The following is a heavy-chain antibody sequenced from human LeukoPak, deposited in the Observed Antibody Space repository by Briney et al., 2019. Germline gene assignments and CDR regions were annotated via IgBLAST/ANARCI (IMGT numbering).Heavy chain of an antibody. J-gene: IGHJ4*02. V-gene: IGHV3-23*01. CDR2: ISTSGESA. Sequence: PGGSLRLSCPVSGFTFSSYAMSSVRQAPGRGLEWVSVISTSGESAYYADSVKGRFTISRDNSKNTLYLQMNSLRAEDTAVYYCAKDRGSGYHYFDYWGQGTLVTVSS. CDR1: GFTFSSYA. D-gene: IGHD3-22*01. CDR3: AKDRGSGYHYFDY.